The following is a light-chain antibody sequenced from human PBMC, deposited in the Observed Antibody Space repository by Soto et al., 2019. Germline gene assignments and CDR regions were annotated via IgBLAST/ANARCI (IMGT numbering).Light chain of an antibody. CDR3: SSYTSSILYV. J-gene: IGLJ1*01. CDR1: SSDVGDYNY. Sequence: QSALTQPASVSGSLGQSITISCTGTSSDVGDYNYVSWYQQHPGKAPKLMLYDVTTRPSGVSYRFPGSKSGNTASLTISGLQPEDEADYYCSSYTSSILYVFGTGTKLTVL. CDR2: DVT. V-gene: IGLV2-14*03.